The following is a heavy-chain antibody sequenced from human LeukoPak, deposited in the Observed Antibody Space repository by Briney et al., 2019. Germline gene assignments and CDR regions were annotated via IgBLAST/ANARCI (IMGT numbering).Heavy chain of an antibody. CDR2: IIPILGIA. CDR3: ARDWVSYSSSWIYYYYGMDV. CDR1: GGTFSSYA. V-gene: IGHV1-69*04. J-gene: IGHJ6*02. Sequence: GASVKVSCKASGGTFSSYAISWVRQAPGQGLEWMGRIIPILGIANYAQKFQGRVTFTADKSTSTAYMELSSLRSEDTAVYYCARDWVSYSSSWIYYYYGMDVWGQGTTVTVSS. D-gene: IGHD6-13*01.